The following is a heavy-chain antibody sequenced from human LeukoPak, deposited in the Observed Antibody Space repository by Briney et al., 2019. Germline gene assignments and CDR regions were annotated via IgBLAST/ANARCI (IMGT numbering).Heavy chain of an antibody. V-gene: IGHV3-23*01. CDR2: ISGSGGST. J-gene: IGHJ6*02. CDR1: GFTVSSNY. Sequence: GGSLRLSCAASGFTVSSNYMSWVRQAPGKGLEWVSAISGSGGSTYYADSVKGRFTISRDNSKNTLYLQMNSLRAEDTAVYYCAKEYGSGSYYINYYYGMDVWGQGTTVTVSS. D-gene: IGHD3-10*01. CDR3: AKEYGSGSYYINYYYGMDV.